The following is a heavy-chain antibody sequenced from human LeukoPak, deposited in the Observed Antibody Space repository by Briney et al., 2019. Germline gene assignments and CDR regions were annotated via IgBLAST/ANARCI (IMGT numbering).Heavy chain of an antibody. V-gene: IGHV3-23*01. J-gene: IGHJ6*02. D-gene: IGHD3-3*01. CDR3: AKGDPYDFWSGYSTYYYYGMDV. Sequence: GGSLRLSCVASGFTFDNYAMSWVRQAPGKGLEWGKGLEWVSGIGGNGGTTAYADSVKGRFSISRDNSNKTLYLQLNSLRAEDTAVYYCAKGDPYDFWSGYSTYYYYGMDVWGQGTTVTVSS. CDR2: IGGNGGTT. CDR1: GFTFDNYA.